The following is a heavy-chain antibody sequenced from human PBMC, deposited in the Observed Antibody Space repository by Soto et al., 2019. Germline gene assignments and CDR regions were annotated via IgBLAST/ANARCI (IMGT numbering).Heavy chain of an antibody. CDR3: ARGKSMPDYLDS. Sequence: QVQLVQSGAEVKKPGSSVRVACKASGGTFSTSGFNWVRQAPGQGLEWMGGIIPILGTTRFAPRFQGRVTITADESTSTAYMELSSLTFEDTAIYYCARGKSMPDYLDSWGQGTLVTVSS. J-gene: IGHJ4*02. V-gene: IGHV1-69*01. D-gene: IGHD2-2*01. CDR1: GGTFSTSG. CDR2: IIPILGTT.